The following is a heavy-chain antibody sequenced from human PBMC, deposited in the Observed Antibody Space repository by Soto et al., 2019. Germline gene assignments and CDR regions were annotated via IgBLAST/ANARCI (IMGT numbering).Heavy chain of an antibody. CDR3: ARDYCSSTSCYTYNWFDP. D-gene: IGHD2-2*02. J-gene: IGHJ5*02. Sequence: EVQLVESGGGLVKPGGSLRLSCAASGFTFSSYSMNWVRQAPGKGLEWVSSISSSSSYIYYADSVKGRFTISRDNAKNSLYLQMNSLRAEDTAVYYCARDYCSSTSCYTYNWFDPWGQGTLVTVSS. CDR1: GFTFSSYS. V-gene: IGHV3-21*01. CDR2: ISSSSSYI.